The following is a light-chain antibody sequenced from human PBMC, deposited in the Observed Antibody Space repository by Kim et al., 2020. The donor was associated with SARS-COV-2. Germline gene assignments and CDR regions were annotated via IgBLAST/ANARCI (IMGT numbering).Light chain of an antibody. V-gene: IGLV1-44*01. Sequence: QSVLTQPPSASGTPGQRVTISCSGSSSNIGTNTVNWYQQVPGTAPKLLIYSSNQRPSEVPDRFSGSKSGTSASLAISGLQSEDEADYFCAAWDDSLNGWVFGGGTQLTVL. CDR3: AAWDDSLNGWV. CDR1: SSNIGTNT. J-gene: IGLJ3*02. CDR2: SSN.